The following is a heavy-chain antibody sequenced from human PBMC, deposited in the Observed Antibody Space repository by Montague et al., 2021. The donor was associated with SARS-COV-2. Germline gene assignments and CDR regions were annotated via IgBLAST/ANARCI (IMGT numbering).Heavy chain of an antibody. D-gene: IGHD3-16*02. CDR2: IYWDDDK. V-gene: IGHV2-5*02. Sequence: PALVKPTQTLTLTCTFSGFSLSTSGVGVGWIRQPPGKALEWLAPIYWDDDKRYSPSLKRRLTITKDTSKNQVVLTMTNVDPVDTATYYCARRNPSFAGPYFDSWGQGTLVTVSS. CDR3: ARRNPSFAGPYFDS. J-gene: IGHJ4*02. CDR1: GFSLSTSGVG.